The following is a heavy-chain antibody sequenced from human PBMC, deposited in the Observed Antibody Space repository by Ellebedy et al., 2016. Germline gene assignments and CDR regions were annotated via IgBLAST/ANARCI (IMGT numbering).Heavy chain of an antibody. Sequence: GESLKISXAASGFTFSSYWMHWVRQAPGKGLVWVSRINSDGSSTSYADSVKGRFTISRDNSKNTLYLQMNSLRAEDTAVYYCARDPEYYYYYMDVWGKGTTVTVSS. CDR3: ARDPEYYYYYMDV. CDR2: INSDGSST. V-gene: IGHV3-74*01. J-gene: IGHJ6*03. CDR1: GFTFSSYW.